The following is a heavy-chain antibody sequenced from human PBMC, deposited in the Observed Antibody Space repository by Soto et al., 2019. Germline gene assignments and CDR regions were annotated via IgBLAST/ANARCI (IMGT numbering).Heavy chain of an antibody. Sequence: SVKVSCKASGGTFSSYAISWVRQAPGQGLEWMGGIIPIFGTANYAQKFQGRVTITADESTSTAYMELSSLRSEDTAVYYCARAFPRYCSGGSCYLSYYYYYGMDVWGQGTTVTVSS. J-gene: IGHJ6*02. CDR3: ARAFPRYCSGGSCYLSYYYYYGMDV. CDR2: IIPIFGTA. D-gene: IGHD2-15*01. V-gene: IGHV1-69*13. CDR1: GGTFSSYA.